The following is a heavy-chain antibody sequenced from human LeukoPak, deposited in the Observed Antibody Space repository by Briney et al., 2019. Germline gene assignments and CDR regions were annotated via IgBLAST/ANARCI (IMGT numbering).Heavy chain of an antibody. V-gene: IGHV1-2*06. J-gene: IGHJ4*02. CDR1: GYTFTSYG. Sequence: ASVKVSCKASGYTFTSYGISWVRQAPGQGLEWMGRINPNSGGSNYAQNFQGRVTMTRDTSISTAYMELSRLRSDDTAVYYCARGSGSYFDYWGQGTLVTVSS. CDR3: ARGSGSYFDY. D-gene: IGHD1-26*01. CDR2: INPNSGGS.